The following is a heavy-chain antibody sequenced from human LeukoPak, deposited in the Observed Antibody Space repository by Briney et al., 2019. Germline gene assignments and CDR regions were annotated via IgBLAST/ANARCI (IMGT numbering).Heavy chain of an antibody. J-gene: IGHJ6*02. V-gene: IGHV4-59*01. CDR3: ARVSTTTVTNRYYYYGMDV. Sequence: SETLSLTCTVSGGSISSYYWSWIRQPPGKGLEWIGYINYSWDTNYNPSLKSRVTISVDTSKNQFSLKLSSVTAADTAVYYCARVSTTTVTNRYYYYGMDVWGQGTTVTVSS. CDR1: GGSISSYY. D-gene: IGHD4-17*01. CDR2: INYSWDT.